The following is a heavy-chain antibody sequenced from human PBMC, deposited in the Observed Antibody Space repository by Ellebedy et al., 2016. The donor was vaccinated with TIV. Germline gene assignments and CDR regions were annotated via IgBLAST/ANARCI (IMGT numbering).Heavy chain of an antibody. CDR1: GFTFSSYS. D-gene: IGHD3-10*01. CDR2: LSYDGSNR. CDR3: ARGSSMVRGAA. J-gene: IGHJ4*02. V-gene: IGHV3-30*03. Sequence: GESLKISCAASGFTFSSYSMHWVRQAPGKGLEWVAALSYDGSNRYYADSVKGRFTISRENSKNTLYLQMNSLRAEDTGVYYCARGSSMVRGAAWGQGTLVTVSS.